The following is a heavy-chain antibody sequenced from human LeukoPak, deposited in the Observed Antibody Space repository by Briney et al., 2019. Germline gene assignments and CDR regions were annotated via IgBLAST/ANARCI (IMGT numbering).Heavy chain of an antibody. Sequence: GGSLRLSCAASGFTFSTYWMTWVRQAPGKGLEWVANIKQDGSEKYYVDSVKGRFTISRDNAKNSLYLQMNSLRVDDTAVYYCARDQGTTMTSYAFHIWGQGTSVTVSS. V-gene: IGHV3-7*01. CDR2: IKQDGSEK. CDR3: ARDQGTTMTSYAFHI. J-gene: IGHJ3*02. D-gene: IGHD4-17*01. CDR1: GFTFSTYW.